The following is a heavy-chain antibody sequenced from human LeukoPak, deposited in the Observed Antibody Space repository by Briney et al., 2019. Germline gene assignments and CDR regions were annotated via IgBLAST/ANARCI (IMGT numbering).Heavy chain of an antibody. CDR3: ANREPSGGYLDY. D-gene: IGHD1-26*01. V-gene: IGHV3-23*01. CDR2: ITSRGGST. J-gene: IGHJ4*02. CDR1: GFTPTTYA. Sequence: GGSLRLSCAASGFTPTTYAMSWVGQAPGRGLEWVSSITSRGGSTDCADSVKGRFTISRDNSKNTLCLQMNSLRAEDSAVYYCANREPSGGYLDYWGQGTLVTVSS.